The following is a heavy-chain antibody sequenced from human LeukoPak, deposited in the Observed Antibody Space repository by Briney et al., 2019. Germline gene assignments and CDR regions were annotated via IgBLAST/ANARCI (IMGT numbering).Heavy chain of an antibody. V-gene: IGHV3-23*01. J-gene: IGHJ4*02. D-gene: IGHD6-19*01. Sequence: GGSLRLSCAASGFTFSSYAMSWVRQAPGKGLEWVSAISGSGGSTYYADSVKGRFTISRDNSKNTLYLQMNSLRAEDTAVYYCAKEGYRGGSFPRAFDYWGQGTLVTVSS. CDR1: GFTFSSYA. CDR3: AKEGYRGGSFPRAFDY. CDR2: ISGSGGST.